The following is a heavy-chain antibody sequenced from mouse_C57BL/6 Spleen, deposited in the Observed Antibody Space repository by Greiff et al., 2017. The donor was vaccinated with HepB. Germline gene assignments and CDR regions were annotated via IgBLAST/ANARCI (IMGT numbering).Heavy chain of an antibody. CDR3: AGLTTVVDRRFDY. CDR1: GYTFTDYN. Sequence: VQLQQSGPELVKPGASVKMSCKASGYTFTDYNMHWVKQSHGKSLEWIGYINPNNGGTSYNQKFKGKATLTVNKSSSTAYMELRSLTSEDSAVYYCAGLTTVVDRRFDYWGQGTTLTVSS. J-gene: IGHJ2*01. D-gene: IGHD1-1*01. CDR2: INPNNGGT. V-gene: IGHV1-22*01.